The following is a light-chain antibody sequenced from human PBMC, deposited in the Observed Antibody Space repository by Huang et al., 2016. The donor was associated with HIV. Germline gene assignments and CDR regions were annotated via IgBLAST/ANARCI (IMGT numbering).Light chain of an antibody. J-gene: IGKJ2*01. V-gene: IGKV3-15*01. CDR2: GAF. CDR3: QQYDNWPPMYT. Sequence: DIVLTQSPATLSLSPGERATLSCRASQNISSNLAWYQQKPGQAPRLRIYGAFTRAAGFPARFSGSGSETEFTLTISSLESEDFAVYYCQQYDNWPPMYTFGQGTKLEIK. CDR1: QNISSN.